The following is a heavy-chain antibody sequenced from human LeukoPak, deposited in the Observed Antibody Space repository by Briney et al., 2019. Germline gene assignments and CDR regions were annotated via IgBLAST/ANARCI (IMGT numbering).Heavy chain of an antibody. CDR2: IRYDGSNK. CDR3: AKDSTAAGTGSWFDP. D-gene: IGHD6-13*01. CDR1: GFTFSSYA. V-gene: IGHV3-30*02. J-gene: IGHJ5*02. Sequence: PGGSLRLSCAASGFTFSSYAMSWVRQAPGKGLEWVAFIRYDGSNKYYADSVKGRFTISRDNSKNTLYLQMNSLRAEDTAVYYCAKDSTAAGTGSWFDPWGQGTLVTVSS.